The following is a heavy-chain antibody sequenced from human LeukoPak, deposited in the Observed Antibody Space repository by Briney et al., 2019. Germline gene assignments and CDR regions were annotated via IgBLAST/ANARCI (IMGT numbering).Heavy chain of an antibody. CDR1: GDSIGSGGYS. CDR2: IYYSGST. CDR3: ARDRVFWNSSGYYTRVVAFDI. D-gene: IGHD3-22*01. Sequence: SETLSLTCAVSGDSIGSGGYSWSWIRQPPGKGLEWIGYIYYSGSTNYNPSLKSRVTISVDTSKNQFSLKLSSVTAADTAVYYCARDRVFWNSSGYYTRVVAFDIWGQGTMVTVSS. J-gene: IGHJ3*02. V-gene: IGHV4-61*08.